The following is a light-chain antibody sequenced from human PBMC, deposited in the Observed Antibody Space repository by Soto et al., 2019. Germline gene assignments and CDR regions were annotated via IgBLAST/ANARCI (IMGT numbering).Light chain of an antibody. CDR3: ASYTSTYTLV. CDR1: IDDVGAYNY. V-gene: IGLV2-14*01. J-gene: IGLJ1*01. Sequence: QSALTQPASVSGSPGRSITISCTGTIDDVGAYNYVSWYQQRPGSAPQLLIYDVNNRPSGASNRFSGSKSGHTAYLTISGLQSDDEANYHCASYTSTYTLVFGTGTKLTVL. CDR2: DVN.